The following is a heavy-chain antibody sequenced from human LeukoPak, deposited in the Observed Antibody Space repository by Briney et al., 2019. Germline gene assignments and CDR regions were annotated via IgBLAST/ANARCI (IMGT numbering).Heavy chain of an antibody. Sequence: ASVKVSCKASGYTFSSCGLMWVRQAPGQGLDWMGWISVYNGDTRYAQKFQGRVTMTTDTSTSTAYMELRSLTSDDTAVYYCARDGGDLLRVDYWGQGTQVTVSS. CDR3: ARDGGDLLRVDY. CDR2: ISVYNGDT. V-gene: IGHV1-18*01. CDR1: GYTFSSCG. D-gene: IGHD1-26*01. J-gene: IGHJ4*02.